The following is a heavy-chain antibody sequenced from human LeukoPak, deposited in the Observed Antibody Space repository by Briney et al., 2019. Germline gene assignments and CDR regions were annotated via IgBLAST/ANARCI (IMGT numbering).Heavy chain of an antibody. J-gene: IGHJ5*02. CDR2: ISHSGRT. CDR1: GVSFTGYY. CDR3: ARDNYDILTGYRGFDP. D-gene: IGHD3-9*01. V-gene: IGHV4-34*01. Sequence: SETLSLTCAVSGVSFTGYYWSWIRQPPGKGPEWIGEISHSGRTAYNPSLKSRVAISLDTSKNQFSLKLSPVTAADTAVYYCARDNYDILTGYRGFDPWGQGTLVTVSS.